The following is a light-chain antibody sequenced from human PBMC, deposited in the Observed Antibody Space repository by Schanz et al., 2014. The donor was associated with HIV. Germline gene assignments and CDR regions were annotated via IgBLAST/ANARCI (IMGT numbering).Light chain of an antibody. J-gene: IGKJ3*01. V-gene: IGKV3-15*01. Sequence: EIVMTQSPGTLSVSPGERATLSCRASQRVSSNLAWYQQKPGQAPRLLIYDASTRATGVPGRFSGGGSGTEFTLTISGLEPEDFAVYYCQQYGSSFGPGTKVEIK. CDR2: DAS. CDR1: QRVSSN. CDR3: QQYGSS.